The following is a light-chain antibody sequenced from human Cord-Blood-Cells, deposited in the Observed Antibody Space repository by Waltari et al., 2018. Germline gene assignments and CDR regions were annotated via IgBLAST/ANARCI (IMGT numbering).Light chain of an antibody. CDR2: AAS. CDR1: QSISTY. CDR3: QQSYSTPIT. Sequence: DIQMTQSPSSLSAFVGDRVTITCRASQSISTYLNWYHQKPGKAPKLLIYAASSLQSGVPSRFSGSGSGTDFTLTISSLQPEDFATYYCQQSYSTPITFGQGTRLEIK. J-gene: IGKJ5*01. V-gene: IGKV1-39*01.